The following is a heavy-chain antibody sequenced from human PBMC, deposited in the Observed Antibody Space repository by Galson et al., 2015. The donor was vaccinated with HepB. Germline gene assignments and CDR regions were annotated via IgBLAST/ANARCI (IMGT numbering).Heavy chain of an antibody. Sequence: SLRLSCAVSGFTFSTYWVHWVRHAPGKGLVWLSHINSDGRSTKYLDSVRGRFTISRDNANNTLYLQMTSLRAEDTGVYFCARDNLENQLNWLDPWGRGTLVTVSS. CDR1: GFTFSTYW. CDR3: ARDNLENQLNWLDP. D-gene: IGHD1-1*01. CDR2: INSDGRST. J-gene: IGHJ5*02. V-gene: IGHV3-74*01.